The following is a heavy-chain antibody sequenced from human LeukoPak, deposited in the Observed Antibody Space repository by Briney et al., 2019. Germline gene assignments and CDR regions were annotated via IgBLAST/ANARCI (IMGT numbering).Heavy chain of an antibody. Sequence: SETLSLTCTVSGGSISSYYWNWIRQPAGKGLEWIGRIYSTGGTNYNPSLNSRVTISVDTSKDYFSLKLSSVTAADTAIYYCARVLIGGRGRGDAFDIWGRGTMVTVSS. D-gene: IGHD4-23*01. V-gene: IGHV4-4*07. CDR2: IYSTGGT. CDR3: ARVLIGGRGRGDAFDI. CDR1: GGSISSYY. J-gene: IGHJ3*02.